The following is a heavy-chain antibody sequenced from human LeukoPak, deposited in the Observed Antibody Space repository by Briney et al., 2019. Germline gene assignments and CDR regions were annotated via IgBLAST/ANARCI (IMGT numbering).Heavy chain of an antibody. CDR3: AKVMAYYYGMDV. CDR1: GFTFSSYA. CDR2: ISGSGGST. V-gene: IGHV3-23*01. D-gene: IGHD5-24*01. Sequence: GGSLRLSCAASGFTFSSYAVSWVRQAPGKGLEWVSAISGSGGSTYYADSVKGRFTISRDNSKDTLYLQMNSLRAEDTAVYYCAKVMAYYYGMDVWGQGTTVTVSS. J-gene: IGHJ6*02.